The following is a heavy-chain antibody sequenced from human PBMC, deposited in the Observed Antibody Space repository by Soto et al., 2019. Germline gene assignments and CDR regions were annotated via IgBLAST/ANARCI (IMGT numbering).Heavy chain of an antibody. CDR2: IPYDGSNK. CDR3: AKDLSTIDYGMDV. J-gene: IGHJ6*02. D-gene: IGHD3-9*01. V-gene: IGHV3-30*18. Sequence: GGSLRLSCAASGFTFSSYGMHWVRQAPGKGLEWVAVIPYDGSNKYYADSVKGRFTISRDNSKNTLYLQMNSLRAEDTAVYYCAKDLSTIDYGMDVWGQGTKVTVSS. CDR1: GFTFSSYG.